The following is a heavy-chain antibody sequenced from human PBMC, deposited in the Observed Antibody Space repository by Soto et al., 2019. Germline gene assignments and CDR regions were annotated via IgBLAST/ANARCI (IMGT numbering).Heavy chain of an antibody. D-gene: IGHD2-2*01. J-gene: IGHJ5*02. CDR3: AGDLYCSSTSCYYWFDP. CDR1: GGTFSSYA. Sequence: GASVKVSCKASGGTFSSYAISWVRQAPGQGLEWMGGIIPIFGTANYAQKFQGRVTITADESTSTAYMELSSLRSEDTAVYYCAGDLYCSSTSCYYWFDPWGQGALVTVSS. CDR2: IIPIFGTA. V-gene: IGHV1-69*13.